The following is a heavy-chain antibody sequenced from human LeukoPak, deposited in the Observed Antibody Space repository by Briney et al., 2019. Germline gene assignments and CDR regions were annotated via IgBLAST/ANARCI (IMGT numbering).Heavy chain of an antibody. CDR3: ARGRSGWYEDY. J-gene: IGHJ4*02. CDR1: GGSISSSSYY. V-gene: IGHV4-39*07. D-gene: IGHD6-19*01. CDR2: IYYSGSA. Sequence: SETLSLTCTVSGGSISSSSYYWGWIRQPPGKGLEWIGSIYYSGSAYYNPSLKSRVTISVDTSKNQFSLKLSSVTAADTAVYYCARGRSGWYEDYWGQETLVTVSS.